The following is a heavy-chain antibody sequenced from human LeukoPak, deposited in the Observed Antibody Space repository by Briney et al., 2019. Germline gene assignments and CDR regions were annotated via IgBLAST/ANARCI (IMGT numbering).Heavy chain of an antibody. Sequence: GGSLRLSCAASGFTLSSYSMNWVRQAPGKGLEWVSYISSSSSTIYYADSVKGRFTISRDNAKNSLYLQMNSLRAEDTAVYYCASGRYYDFWSGLDAFDIWGQGTMITVSS. CDR2: ISSSSSTI. CDR3: ASGRYYDFWSGLDAFDI. CDR1: GFTLSSYS. J-gene: IGHJ3*02. D-gene: IGHD3-3*01. V-gene: IGHV3-48*01.